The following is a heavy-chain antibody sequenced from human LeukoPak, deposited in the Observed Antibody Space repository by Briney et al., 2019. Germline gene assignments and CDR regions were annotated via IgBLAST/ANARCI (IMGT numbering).Heavy chain of an antibody. D-gene: IGHD6-13*01. CDR3: ARGLYSSSWYRFDY. CDR2: IIPIFGTA. Sequence: SVKASCKASGGTFSSYATSWVRQAPGQGLEWMGGIIPIFGTANYAQKFQGRVTITTDESTSTAYMELSSLRSEDTAVYYCARGLYSSSWYRFDYWGQGTLVTVSS. V-gene: IGHV1-69*05. J-gene: IGHJ4*02. CDR1: GGTFSSYA.